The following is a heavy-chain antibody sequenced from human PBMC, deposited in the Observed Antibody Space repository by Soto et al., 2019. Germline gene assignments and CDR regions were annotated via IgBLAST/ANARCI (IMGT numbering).Heavy chain of an antibody. Sequence: GGSLRLSCAASGFTFSSYAMHWVRQAPGKGLEWVAVISYDGSNKYYADSVKGRFTISRDNSKNTLYLQMNSLRAEDTAVYYCARADGYNYNFDYWGQGTLVTVSS. V-gene: IGHV3-30-3*01. CDR2: ISYDGSNK. CDR3: ARADGYNYNFDY. D-gene: IGHD5-12*01. J-gene: IGHJ4*02. CDR1: GFTFSSYA.